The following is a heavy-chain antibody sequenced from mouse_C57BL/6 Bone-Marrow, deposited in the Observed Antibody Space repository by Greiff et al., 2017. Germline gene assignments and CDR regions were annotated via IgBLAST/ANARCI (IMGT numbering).Heavy chain of an antibody. CDR1: GFNIKDYY. J-gene: IGHJ2*01. D-gene: IGHD5-5*01. CDR2: IDPEDGAT. CDR3: AGRVLPSYYFDY. V-gene: IGHV14-2*01. Sequence: VQLQQSGAELVKPGASVKLSCTASGFNIKDYYMHWVKQRTEQGLEWIGRIDPEDGATKYAPKFQGKATITADTSSNTAYLQLSSRTSEDTAVYYCAGRVLPSYYFDYGGQGTTLTVSS.